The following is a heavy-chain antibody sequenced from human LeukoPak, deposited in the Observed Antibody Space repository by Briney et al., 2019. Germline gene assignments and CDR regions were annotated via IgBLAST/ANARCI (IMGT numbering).Heavy chain of an antibody. CDR1: GYTFTGYY. V-gene: IGHV1-2*06. CDR3: ARDLHDVIAAAAGSCGY. J-gene: IGHJ4*02. D-gene: IGHD6-13*01. CDR2: INPNSGGT. Sequence: ASVKVSCKASGYTFTGYYMHGVRQAPGQGLEWMGRINPNSGGTNYAQKFQGRVTMTRDTSTSTAYMELRSLRSDDTAVYYCARDLHDVIAAAAGSCGYWGQGTLVTVSS.